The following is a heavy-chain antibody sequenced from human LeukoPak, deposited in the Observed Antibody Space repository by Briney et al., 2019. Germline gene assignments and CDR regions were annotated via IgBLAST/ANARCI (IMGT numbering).Heavy chain of an antibody. V-gene: IGHV3-7*01. D-gene: IGHD2-15*01. J-gene: IGHJ4*02. CDR3: ARFGYVAAVDV. CDR2: INPAGSGT. Sequence: GGSLRLSCAASGFSFSAYWMTWVRQAPGTGLEWVANINPAGSGTYYVDAVKGRFSISRDNAKNLVYLQMNSLRAEDTAVYHCARFGYVAAVDVWGQGTPVTVSS. CDR1: GFSFSAYW.